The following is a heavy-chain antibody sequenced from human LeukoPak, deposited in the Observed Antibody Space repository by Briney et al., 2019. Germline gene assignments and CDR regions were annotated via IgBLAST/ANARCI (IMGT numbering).Heavy chain of an antibody. CDR1: GFSLSTSGVG. CDR2: IYWDDDK. Sequence: SGPTLVKPTQTLTLTCTFSGFSLSTSGVGVGWIRQPPGKALEWLALIYWDDDKRYSPSLKSRLSITKDTSKNQVVLTMTNMDPVDTATYYCAHRLSLRGYGDYYFDYWGQGTLVTVSS. J-gene: IGHJ4*02. D-gene: IGHD4-17*01. V-gene: IGHV2-5*02. CDR3: AHRLSLRGYGDYYFDY.